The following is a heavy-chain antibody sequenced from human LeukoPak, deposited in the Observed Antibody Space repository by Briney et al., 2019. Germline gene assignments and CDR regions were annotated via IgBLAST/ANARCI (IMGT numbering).Heavy chain of an antibody. J-gene: IGHJ4*02. CDR3: AKTAATDYFDY. Sequence: GGSLRLSCAASGFTFSSYGMHWVRQAPGKGLEWVAVISYDGSNKYYADSVKGRFAISRDNSKNTLYLQMNSLRAEDTAVYYCAKTAATDYFDYWGQGTLVTASS. V-gene: IGHV3-30*18. D-gene: IGHD2-15*01. CDR2: ISYDGSNK. CDR1: GFTFSSYG.